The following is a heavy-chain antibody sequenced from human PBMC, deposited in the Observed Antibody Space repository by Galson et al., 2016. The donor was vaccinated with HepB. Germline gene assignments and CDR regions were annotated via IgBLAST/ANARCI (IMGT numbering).Heavy chain of an antibody. CDR2: IDPTDSYT. Sequence: QSGAEVKKPGESLRISCEGSGSRFRNYWINWVRQMPGKGLEWMATIDPTDSYTKYNPSFQGHVTISTDKSKATAYLQWSALKASDTAKYYCARRGDSGDYVWGMDVWGQGTTVIVSS. J-gene: IGHJ6*02. CDR1: GSRFRNYW. V-gene: IGHV5-10-1*01. CDR3: ARRGDSGDYVWGMDV. D-gene: IGHD4-17*01.